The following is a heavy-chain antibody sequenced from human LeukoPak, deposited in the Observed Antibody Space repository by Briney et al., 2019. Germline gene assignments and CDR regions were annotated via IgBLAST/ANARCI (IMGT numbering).Heavy chain of an antibody. Sequence: SVKVSCKASGGTFSSYAISWVRQAPGQGLEWMGGIIPIFGTANYARKFQGRVTITADESTSTAYMELSSLRSEDTAVYYCARDYDDSSGYYPGGFGYWGQGTLVTVSS. CDR2: IIPIFGTA. CDR3: ARDYDDSSGYYPGGFGY. D-gene: IGHD3-22*01. CDR1: GGTFSSYA. V-gene: IGHV1-69*13. J-gene: IGHJ4*02.